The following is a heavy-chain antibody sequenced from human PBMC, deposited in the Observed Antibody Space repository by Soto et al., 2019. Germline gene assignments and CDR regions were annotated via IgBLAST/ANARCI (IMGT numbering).Heavy chain of an antibody. Sequence: SVKVSCKASGGTFSSYAISWVRQAPGQGLEWMGGIIPIFGTANYAQKFQGRVTITADKSTSTAYMELSSLRSEDTAVYYCARAPRIYVWGSYRPGAHFDYWGQGTLVTVSS. CDR1: GGTFSSYA. CDR3: ARAPRIYVWGSYRPGAHFDY. CDR2: IIPIFGTA. V-gene: IGHV1-69*06. D-gene: IGHD3-16*02. J-gene: IGHJ4*02.